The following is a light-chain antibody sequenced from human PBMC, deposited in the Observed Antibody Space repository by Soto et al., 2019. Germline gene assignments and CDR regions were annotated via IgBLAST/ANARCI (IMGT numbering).Light chain of an antibody. J-gene: IGKJ2*01. Sequence: DIPMTQSPSTLSASVGDRVTITCRASQNVNSWLAWYQQKPGKAPKLLIYKASTVESGVPSRFSGSGSGTDFTLTISSLQPDDFATYYCQQYNHWYAFGQGTKLQIK. CDR3: QQYNHWYA. V-gene: IGKV1-5*03. CDR2: KAS. CDR1: QNVNSW.